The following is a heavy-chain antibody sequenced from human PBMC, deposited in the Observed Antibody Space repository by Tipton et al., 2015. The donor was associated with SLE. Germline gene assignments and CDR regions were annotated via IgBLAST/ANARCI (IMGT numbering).Heavy chain of an antibody. D-gene: IGHD2-21*01. CDR3: SAIPCDVYNCRVDSFD. CDR1: GLTFSGYC. V-gene: IGHV3-74*01. J-gene: IGHJ3*01. CDR2: INSDGSST. Sequence: SLRLSCAASGLTFSGYCMQWVRQAPGKGLVWVSRINSDGSSTSYADSVKGRFTISRDNAKDTLYLQMNSLKSEDAAVYFCSAIPCDVYNCRVDSFD.